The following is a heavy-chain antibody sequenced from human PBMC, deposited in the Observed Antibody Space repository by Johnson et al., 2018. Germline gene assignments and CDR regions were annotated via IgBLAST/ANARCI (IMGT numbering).Heavy chain of an antibody. CDR1: GGSTSTYY. CDR2: IYYSGYT. D-gene: IGHD2-2*01. V-gene: IGHV4-59*12. CDR3: ARVYCSTANCLDY. J-gene: IGHJ4*02. Sequence: QVQLQESGPGLVKPSETLSLTCTVSGGSTSTYYWGWIRQPPGKGLEWIGYIYYSGYTNYNPSLKSRVTISVDTSKNQFSLKLRSVTSADTAVYYCARVYCSTANCLDYWGQGTLVTVSS.